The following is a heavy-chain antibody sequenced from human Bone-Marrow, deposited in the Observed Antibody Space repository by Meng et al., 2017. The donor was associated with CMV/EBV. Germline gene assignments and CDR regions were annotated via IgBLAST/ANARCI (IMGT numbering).Heavy chain of an antibody. D-gene: IGHD2-2*02. Sequence: SVKVSCKASGGTFSSYAITWVRQAPGKGLDWMGGIIPIFGTANYAQKFQGRVTITTDESTSTAYMDLSSLRSEDAAVYYCVTCINTNCYTEADYYGLDVWGQGTTVTVSS. CDR3: VTCINTNCYTEADYYGLDV. J-gene: IGHJ6*02. V-gene: IGHV1-69*05. CDR1: GGTFSSYA. CDR2: IIPIFGTA.